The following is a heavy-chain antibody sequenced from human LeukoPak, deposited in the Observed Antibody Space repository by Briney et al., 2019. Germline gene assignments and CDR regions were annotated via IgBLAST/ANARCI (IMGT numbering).Heavy chain of an antibody. D-gene: IGHD3-3*01. CDR1: GGSISTSGYY. J-gene: IGHJ4*02. CDR2: IHYSGST. CDR3: ARGSYDFWSGYRLNFDY. Sequence: PSETLSLTCTVSGGSISTSGYYRGWIRQPPGKGLEWIGSIHYSGSTYYNPSLKSRVTISVDTSKNQFSLKLSSVTAADTAVYYCARGSYDFWSGYRLNFDYWGQGTLVTVSS. V-gene: IGHV4-39*07.